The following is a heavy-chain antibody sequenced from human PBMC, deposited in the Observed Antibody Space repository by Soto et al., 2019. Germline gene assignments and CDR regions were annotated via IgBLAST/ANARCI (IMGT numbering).Heavy chain of an antibody. Sequence: SATLSLTCSVSGVSMSNNNDYWGWIRQPPGKGLEWIGSIHYSETTKYNPSLKNRVSISVDTSKKQFSLRLSSVTAADTAVYYCARQVSWWVGTFDWGQGTLVTVSS. J-gene: IGHJ4*02. CDR1: GVSMSNNNDY. V-gene: IGHV4-39*01. CDR2: IHYSETT. D-gene: IGHD2-15*01. CDR3: ARQVSWWVGTFD.